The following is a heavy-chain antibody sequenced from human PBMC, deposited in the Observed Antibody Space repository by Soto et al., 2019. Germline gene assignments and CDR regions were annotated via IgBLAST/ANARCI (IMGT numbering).Heavy chain of an antibody. CDR3: ARVSPRHGSGSTQAPFDY. CDR1: GGSFSGYY. D-gene: IGHD3-10*01. V-gene: IGHV4-34*01. J-gene: IGHJ4*02. CDR2: INHSGST. Sequence: SETLSLTCAVYGGSFSGYYWSWIRQPPGKGLEWIGEINHSGSTNYNPSLKSRVTISVDTSKNQFSLKLSSVTAADTAVYYCARVSPRHGSGSTQAPFDYWGQGTLVTVSS.